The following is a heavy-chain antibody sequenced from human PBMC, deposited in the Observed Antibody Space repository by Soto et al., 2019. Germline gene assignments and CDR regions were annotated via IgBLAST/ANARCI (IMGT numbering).Heavy chain of an antibody. CDR1: GGSFSGYY. J-gene: IGHJ4*02. CDR2: INHSGST. V-gene: IGHV4-34*01. D-gene: IGHD6-13*01. CDR3: ASRGAAASSPPYFDY. Sequence: PSETLSLTCAVYGGSFSGYYWSWIRQPPGKGLEWIGEINHSGSTNYNPSLKSRVTISVDTSKNQFSLKLSSVTAADTAVYYCASRGAAASSPPYFDYWGQGTLVTVS.